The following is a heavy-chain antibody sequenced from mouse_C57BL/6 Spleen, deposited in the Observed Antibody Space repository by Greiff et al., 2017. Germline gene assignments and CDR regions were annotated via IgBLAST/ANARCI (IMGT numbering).Heavy chain of an antibody. CDR2: IYPGSGST. CDR3: ARSMEYAMDY. J-gene: IGHJ4*01. D-gene: IGHD2-3*01. V-gene: IGHV1-55*01. CDR1: GYTFTRSW. Sequence: QVQLQQPGAELVKPGASVKMSCKASGYTFTRSWITWVKQRPGQGLEWIGDIYPGSGSTNYNEKFKSKATLTVDTSSSTAYMQLSSLTSEDSAVYYCARSMEYAMDYWGQGTSVTVSS.